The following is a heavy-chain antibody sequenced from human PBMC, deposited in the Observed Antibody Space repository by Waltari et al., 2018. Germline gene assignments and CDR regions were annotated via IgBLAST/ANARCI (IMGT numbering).Heavy chain of an antibody. V-gene: IGHV4-38-2*02. CDR2: IYHSGST. CDR3: ARVVGYYYYYMDV. CDR1: GYSISSGYY. D-gene: IGHD1-26*01. Sequence: QVQLQESGPGLVKPSETLSLTCTVSGYSISSGYYWGWIRQPPGKGLEWIGSIYHSGSTYYNPSLKSRFTISVDTSKNQFSLKLSSVTAADTAVYYCARVVGYYYYYMDVWGKGTTVTISS. J-gene: IGHJ6*03.